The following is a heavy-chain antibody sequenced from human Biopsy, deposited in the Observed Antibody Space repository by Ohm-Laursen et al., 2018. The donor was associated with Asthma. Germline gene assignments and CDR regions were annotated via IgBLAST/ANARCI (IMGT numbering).Heavy chain of an antibody. J-gene: IGHJ4*02. CDR3: ARSSHINWGGYFDY. D-gene: IGHD7-27*01. CDR1: GGTFSSYA. Sequence: ASVKVSCNASGGTFSSYAISWVRQAPGQGLEWMGGIIPIFGTANYAQKFQGRVTITADESTSTAYMELSSLRSEDTAVYYCARSSHINWGGYFDYWGQGTLVTVSS. CDR2: IIPIFGTA. V-gene: IGHV1-69*13.